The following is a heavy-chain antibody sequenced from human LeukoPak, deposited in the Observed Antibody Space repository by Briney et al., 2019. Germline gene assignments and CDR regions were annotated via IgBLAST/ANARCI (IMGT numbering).Heavy chain of an antibody. V-gene: IGHV3-23*01. J-gene: IGHJ4*02. CDR3: AKDSYYYDSSGYMDY. CDR1: GFTFSSYA. CDR2: ISGSGGST. Sequence: GGSLRLSCAASGFTFSSYAMSWVRQAPGKGLEWVSAISGSGGSTYYADSVKGRFTISRDNSKNTLYLQVNSLRAEDTAVYYCAKDSYYYDSSGYMDYWGQGTLVTVSS. D-gene: IGHD3-22*01.